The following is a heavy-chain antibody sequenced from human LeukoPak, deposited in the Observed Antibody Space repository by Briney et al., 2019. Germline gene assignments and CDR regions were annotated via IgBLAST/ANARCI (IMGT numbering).Heavy chain of an antibody. CDR3: ARAGVWLPAV. J-gene: IGHJ4*02. CDR2: INHSGNT. Sequence: PSGTLSLTCAVSGASISSDKWWSWVRQPPGKGLEWIGEINHSGNTNYSPSLKSRVTMSTDKSKNEFSLRLTSVTAAGTAVYYCARAGVWLPAVWGQGTLVTVSS. V-gene: IGHV4-4*02. CDR1: GASISSDKW. D-gene: IGHD3-9*01.